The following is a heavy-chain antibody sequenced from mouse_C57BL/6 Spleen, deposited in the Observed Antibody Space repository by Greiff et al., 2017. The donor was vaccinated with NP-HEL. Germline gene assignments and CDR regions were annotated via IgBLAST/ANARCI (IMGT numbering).Heavy chain of an antibody. V-gene: IGHV1-64*01. CDR1: GYTFTSYW. J-gene: IGHJ2*01. CDR3: ARSGLYGYDGNFDY. D-gene: IGHD2-2*01. CDR2: IHPNSGST. Sequence: VQLQQSGAELVKPGASVKLSCKASGYTFTSYWMHWVKQRPGQGLEWIGMIHPNSGSTNYNEKFKSKATLTVDKSSSTAYMQLSSLTSEDSAVYYCARSGLYGYDGNFDYWGQGTTLTVSS.